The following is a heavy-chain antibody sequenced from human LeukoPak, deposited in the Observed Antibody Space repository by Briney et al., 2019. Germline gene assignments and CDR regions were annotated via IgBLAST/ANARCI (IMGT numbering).Heavy chain of an antibody. V-gene: IGHV1-18*01. CDR1: GYTFTSYG. CDR3: ARDDSSGYPFDY. Sequence: GASVKVSCKASGYTFTSYGISWVRQAPGQGLEWMGWISAYNGNTNYAQKLQGRVTMTRDTSTSTVYMELSSLRSEDTAVYYCARDDSSGYPFDYWGQGTLVTVSS. J-gene: IGHJ4*02. D-gene: IGHD3-22*01. CDR2: ISAYNGNT.